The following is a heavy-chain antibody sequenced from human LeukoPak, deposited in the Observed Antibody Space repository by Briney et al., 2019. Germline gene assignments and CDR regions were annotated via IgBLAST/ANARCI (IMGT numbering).Heavy chain of an antibody. J-gene: IGHJ3*02. CDR1: GFTVSSNY. Sequence: GGSLRLSCAASGFTVSSNYMSWVRQAPGKGLEWVSVIYSGGSTYYADSVKGRFTISRDNSKNTLYLQMNSLRAEDTAVYYCARDGFGSVVGATRGTFDIWGQGTMVTVSS. CDR3: ARDGFGSVVGATRGTFDI. D-gene: IGHD1-26*01. V-gene: IGHV3-53*01. CDR2: IYSGGST.